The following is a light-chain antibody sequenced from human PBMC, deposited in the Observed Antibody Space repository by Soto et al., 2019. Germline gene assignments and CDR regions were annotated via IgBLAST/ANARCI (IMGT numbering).Light chain of an antibody. CDR3: ETWDSNTQGV. CDR1: SGHSGYI. CDR2: LEGSGSY. Sequence: QLVLTQSSSASASLGSSVKLTCTLSSGHSGYIIAWHQQQPGKAPRYLMKLEGSGSYNKGSGVPDRFSGSSSGADRYLTISNLQSEDEAVYYCETWDSNTQGVFGGGTKLTVL. V-gene: IGLV4-60*03. J-gene: IGLJ3*02.